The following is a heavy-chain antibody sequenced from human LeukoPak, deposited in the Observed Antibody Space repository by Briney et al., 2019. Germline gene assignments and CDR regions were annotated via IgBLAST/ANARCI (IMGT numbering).Heavy chain of an antibody. CDR3: APGWRLYAIIGDAFDI. D-gene: IGHD2-8*01. CDR2: INPNSGGT. Sequence: DSVKVSCKASGSTITGYYMHWVRQAPGQGLERMGRINPNSGGTNYAQKFQGRVTMTRDTSISTAYMELSRLRSDDAAGYYSAPGWRLYAIIGDAFDIWGQGAIVTVCS. CDR1: GSTITGYY. V-gene: IGHV1-2*06. J-gene: IGHJ3*02.